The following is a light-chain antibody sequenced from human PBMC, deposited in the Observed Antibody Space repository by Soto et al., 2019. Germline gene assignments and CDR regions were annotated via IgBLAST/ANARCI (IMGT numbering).Light chain of an antibody. V-gene: IGKV1-5*03. CDR2: KAS. J-gene: IGKJ2*01. CDR1: QSLNIW. CDR3: QQYKAYSYT. Sequence: DIEMTQSPSTLSASVGDRVTITCRATQSLNIWLAWYQQKPGKALKLLISKASSLESGVPSRFSGSGSGTDFSLTISSLQPDDFATYYCQQYKAYSYTFGQGTKLEMK.